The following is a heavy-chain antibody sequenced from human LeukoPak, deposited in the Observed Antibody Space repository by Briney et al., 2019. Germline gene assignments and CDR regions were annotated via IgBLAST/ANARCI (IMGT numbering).Heavy chain of an antibody. D-gene: IGHD5-18*01. J-gene: IGHJ5*02. CDR2: IYYSGTT. CDR1: GGSFSGYY. Sequence: SETLSLTCAVYGGSFSGYYWSWIRQPPGKGLEWIGSIYYSGTTHYNPSLESRVTISVDTSKNQFSLKLASVTAADTAIYYCAKGAGGFSYYNWFDPWGQGTLVTVSS. V-gene: IGHV4-34*01. CDR3: AKGAGGFSYYNWFDP.